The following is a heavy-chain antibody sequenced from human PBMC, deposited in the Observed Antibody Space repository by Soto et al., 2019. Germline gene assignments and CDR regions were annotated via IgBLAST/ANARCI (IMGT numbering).Heavy chain of an antibody. D-gene: IGHD3-10*01. V-gene: IGHV1-69*01. CDR1: GGTFSSHA. J-gene: IGHJ6*02. CDR3: TRGITLIRGVIPPGYYYGMDV. CDR2: FNPIFETA. Sequence: KVSCKASGGTFSSHAISWVRRAPGQGLEWMGGFNPIFETANYAQKFQGRVTITADESTNTAYMELSSLRSEDTAVYYCTRGITLIRGVIPPGYYYGMDVWGQGTTVTVSS.